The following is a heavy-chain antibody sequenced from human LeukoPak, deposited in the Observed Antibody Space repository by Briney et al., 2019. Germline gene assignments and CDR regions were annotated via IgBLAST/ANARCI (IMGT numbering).Heavy chain of an antibody. CDR2: IRGKAYGGTT. V-gene: IGHV3-49*04. CDR3: TRDYGDYGSLFDY. J-gene: IGHJ4*02. CDR1: GFTFSDYT. D-gene: IGHD4-17*01. Sequence: PGGSLRLSCTASGFTFSDYTMSWVRQAPGKGLEWVGFIRGKAYGGTTEYAASVKGRFTISRDDSKSIAYLQMNSLKTEDTAVYYCTRDYGDYGSLFDYWGQGTLVTVSS.